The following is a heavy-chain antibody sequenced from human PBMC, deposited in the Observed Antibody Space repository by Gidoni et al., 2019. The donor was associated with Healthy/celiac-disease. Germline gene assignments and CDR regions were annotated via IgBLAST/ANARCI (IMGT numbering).Heavy chain of an antibody. V-gene: IGHV4-59*01. D-gene: IGHD5-18*01. Sequence: IGYIYYSGSTNYNPSLKSRVTISVDTSKNQFSLKLSSVTAADTAVYYCARAGGYSYGNPAAFDYWGQGTLVTVSS. CDR2: IYYSGST. J-gene: IGHJ4*02. CDR3: ARAGGYSYGNPAAFDY.